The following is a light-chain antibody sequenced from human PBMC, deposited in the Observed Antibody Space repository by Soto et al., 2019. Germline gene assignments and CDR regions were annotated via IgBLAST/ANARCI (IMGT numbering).Light chain of an antibody. CDR1: SSDVGGYNY. CDR2: GVS. J-gene: IGLJ2*01. V-gene: IGLV2-11*01. Sequence: QSVLTQPRSVSGSPGQSVTISCTGTSSDVGGYNYVSWYQYHSDKVPKLIIFGVSKRPSGVPDRFSGSKSGNTASLTISGLQAEDEADYFCCSYAGTYTVFFGGGTKVTVL. CDR3: CSYAGTYTVF.